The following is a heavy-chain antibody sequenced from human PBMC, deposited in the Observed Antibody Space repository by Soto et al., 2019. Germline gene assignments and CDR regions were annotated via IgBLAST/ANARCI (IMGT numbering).Heavy chain of an antibody. V-gene: IGHV3-48*02. CDR2: ISSSSSTI. CDR3: EREGGLVGAPFDY. J-gene: IGHJ4*02. D-gene: IGHD1-26*01. Sequence: EVQLVEPGGGLVQPGGSLRLSCAASGFTFSSYSMNWVRQAPGKGLEWVSYISSSSSTIYYAVSVKGRITISRDNAKSLLCLQTNSPRDEDTAVYYCEREGGLVGAPFDYWGQGTLVTVSA. CDR1: GFTFSSYS.